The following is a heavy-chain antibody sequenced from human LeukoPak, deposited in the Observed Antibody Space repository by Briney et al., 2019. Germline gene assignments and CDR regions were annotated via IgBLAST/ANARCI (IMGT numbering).Heavy chain of an antibody. D-gene: IGHD6-13*01. V-gene: IGHV3-48*02. CDR3: ARDRVGATGSYYFDY. Sequence: GGSLRLSCAASGFTFSIYSIDWVRQAPGKGLEWVSFISSTSSTIYYADSVKARFTISRDNDKSSLYLQMSSLRDEDTAVYYCARDRVGATGSYYFDYWGQGTLVTVSS. CDR2: ISSTSSTI. CDR1: GFTFSIYS. J-gene: IGHJ4*02.